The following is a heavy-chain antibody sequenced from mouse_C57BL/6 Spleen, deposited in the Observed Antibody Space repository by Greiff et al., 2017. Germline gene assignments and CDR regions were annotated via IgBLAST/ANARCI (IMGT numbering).Heavy chain of an antibody. D-gene: IGHD1-1*01. J-gene: IGHJ2*01. CDR3: ARDITTVVAPDY. V-gene: IGHV1-81*01. Sequence: VKLVESGAELARPGASVKLSCKASGYTFTSYGISWVKQRTGQGLEWIGEIYPRSGNTYYNEKFKGKATLTADKSSSTAYMELRSLTSEDSAVDFCARDITTVVAPDYWGQGTTLTVSS. CDR1: GYTFTSYG. CDR2: IYPRSGNT.